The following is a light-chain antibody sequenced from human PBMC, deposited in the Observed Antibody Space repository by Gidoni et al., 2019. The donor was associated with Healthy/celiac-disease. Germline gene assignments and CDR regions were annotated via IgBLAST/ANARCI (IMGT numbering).Light chain of an antibody. CDR3: QQYNNWPLT. CDR1: QSVSSN. J-gene: IGKJ4*01. CDR2: GAS. Sequence: ELVMPQSPATLSVSPGERATLSCRASQSVSSNLAWYQQNPGQAPRLLIYGASTRATGIPARFSGSGSGTEFALTISSLQSEDFAVYYCQQYNNWPLTFGGGTKVEIK. V-gene: IGKV3-15*01.